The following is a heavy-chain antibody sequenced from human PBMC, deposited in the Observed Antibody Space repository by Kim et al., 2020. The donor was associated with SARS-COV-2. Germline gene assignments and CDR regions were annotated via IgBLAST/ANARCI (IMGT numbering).Heavy chain of an antibody. Sequence: SETLSLTCTVSGGSISSYYWSWIRQPPGKGLEWIGYIYYSGSTNYNPSLKSGVTISVDTSKNQFSLKLSSVPAADTAAYYYARAGGYSSSWAAFDIWCQG. V-gene: IGHV4-59*12. CDR1: GGSISSYY. D-gene: IGHD6-13*01. J-gene: IGHJ3*02. CDR3: ARAGGYSSSWAAFDI. CDR2: IYYSGST.